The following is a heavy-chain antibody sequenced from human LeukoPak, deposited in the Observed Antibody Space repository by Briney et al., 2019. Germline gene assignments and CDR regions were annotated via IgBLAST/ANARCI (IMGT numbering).Heavy chain of an antibody. Sequence: GGSLRLSCAASGFTFIIYAMSWVRQAPGKGLDWVSAISGSGVSTYYADSVKGRFTISRDNSKNTLYLQMNSLRVEDAAVYYCAKGLKTLGDYWGQGTLVTVSS. CDR1: GFTFIIYA. D-gene: IGHD3-16*01. V-gene: IGHV3-23*01. CDR2: ISGSGVST. J-gene: IGHJ4*02. CDR3: AKGLKTLGDY.